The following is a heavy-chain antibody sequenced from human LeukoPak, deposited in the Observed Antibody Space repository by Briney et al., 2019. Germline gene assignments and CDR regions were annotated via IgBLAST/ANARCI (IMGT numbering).Heavy chain of an antibody. CDR2: IYYSGST. Sequence: SQTLSLTCTVSGGSISSGGYYWSWIRQHPGKGLEWIGYIYYSGSTYYNPSPKSRVTISVDTSKNQFSLKLSSVTAADTAVYYCAREEYYYDSSGFDYWGQGTLVTVSS. D-gene: IGHD3-22*01. CDR1: GGSISSGGYY. CDR3: AREEYYYDSSGFDY. J-gene: IGHJ4*02. V-gene: IGHV4-31*03.